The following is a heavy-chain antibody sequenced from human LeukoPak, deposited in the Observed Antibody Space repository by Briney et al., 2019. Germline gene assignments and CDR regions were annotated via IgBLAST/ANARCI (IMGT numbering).Heavy chain of an antibody. J-gene: IGHJ4*02. V-gene: IGHV4-61*02. Sequence: PSETLSLTCTVSGGSISSGSYYWSWIRQPAGKGLEWIGRIYTSGSTYYNPSLKSRVTISVDTSKNQFSLKLSSVTAADTAVYYCASTPWIQLWPVTDYFDYWGQGTLVTVSS. D-gene: IGHD5-18*01. CDR3: ASTPWIQLWPVTDYFDY. CDR1: GGSISSGSYY. CDR2: IYTSGST.